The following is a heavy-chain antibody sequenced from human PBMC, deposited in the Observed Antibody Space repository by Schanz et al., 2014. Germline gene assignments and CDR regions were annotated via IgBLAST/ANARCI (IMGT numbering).Heavy chain of an antibody. V-gene: IGHV1-2*06. J-gene: IGHJ4*02. CDR3: ARKGMPPIWSGYPYFFDF. CDR1: GYTFTDYY. Sequence: QVQLVQSGAEVKKPGASVKISCKASGYTFTDYYMYWVRQAPGQGLEWMGRINPNSGGTHSAQKFQGRVTMTWDRSISTANMELSRLRSDDTAVYYCARKGMPPIWSGYPYFFDFWGQGTLVTVSS. D-gene: IGHD3-3*01. CDR2: INPNSGGT.